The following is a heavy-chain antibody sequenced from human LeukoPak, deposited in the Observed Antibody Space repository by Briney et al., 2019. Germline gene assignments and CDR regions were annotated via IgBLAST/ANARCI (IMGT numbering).Heavy chain of an antibody. CDR3: ARTYYCGSGRNYNEGSYAMDV. J-gene: IGHJ6*02. V-gene: IGHV3-33*01. D-gene: IGHD3-10*01. CDR2: IWYDGSNK. CDR1: GFTFSNYG. Sequence: GGSLRLSCAASGFTFSNYGMHWVRQAPGKGLEWVAVIWYDGSNKYYADSVKGRFTISRDNSMTTLHLQMDSLRAGDTAVYYCARTYYCGSGRNYNEGSYAMDVWGQGTTVTVAS.